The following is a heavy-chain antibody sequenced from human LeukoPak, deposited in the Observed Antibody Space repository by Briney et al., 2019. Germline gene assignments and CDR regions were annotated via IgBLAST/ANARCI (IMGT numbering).Heavy chain of an antibody. CDR2: ISGSGGST. Sequence: GGSLRLSCAASGFTFSSYAMSWVRQAPGKGLEWVSAISGSGGSTYYADSVKGRFTISRDNSKNTLYLQMNSLRAEDTAVYYCAKAPLMVRGVIMQPFDYWGQGTLVTVSS. CDR1: GFTFSSYA. V-gene: IGHV3-23*01. D-gene: IGHD3-10*01. CDR3: AKAPLMVRGVIMQPFDY. J-gene: IGHJ4*02.